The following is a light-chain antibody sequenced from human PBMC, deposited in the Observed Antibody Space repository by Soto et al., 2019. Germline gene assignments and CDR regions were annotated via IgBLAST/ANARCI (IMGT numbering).Light chain of an antibody. V-gene: IGLV2-14*01. Sequence: QSVLTQPASVSGSPGQSITISCTGTSSDVGNYNYVSWYQQHPGKAPKLMIYDVSNRPSGVSNRFSGSTSGNTASLTISGLQAEDEDDYYCSSYTSSSTLVFGGGTQLTVL. CDR2: DVS. CDR1: SSDVGNYNY. J-gene: IGLJ2*01. CDR3: SSYTSSSTLV.